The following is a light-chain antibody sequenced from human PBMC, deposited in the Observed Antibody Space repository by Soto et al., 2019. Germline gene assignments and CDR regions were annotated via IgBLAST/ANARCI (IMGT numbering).Light chain of an antibody. Sequence: EIVLTQSPATLSLSPGERATLSCRTSQSISSYLAWYQQKPGQAPRLLIYDASNGATGIPGRFSGSGSGTDFTLTISSLEPEDFAGYYCQQRDDWPLTFGGGTKVEFK. J-gene: IGKJ4*01. V-gene: IGKV3-11*01. CDR3: QQRDDWPLT. CDR1: QSISSY. CDR2: DAS.